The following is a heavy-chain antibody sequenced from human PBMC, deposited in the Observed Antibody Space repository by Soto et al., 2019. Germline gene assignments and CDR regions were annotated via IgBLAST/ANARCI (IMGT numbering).Heavy chain of an antibody. CDR1: GYTFTRYT. CDR2: INPDNGNT. V-gene: IGHV1-3*01. CDR3: ARGIATGQLDP. D-gene: IGHD2-15*01. J-gene: IGHJ5*02. Sequence: GKVSCKASGYTFTRYTMNWVRQAPGQRLEWMGWINPDNGNTKSSQKFQDRVIITRDTSASTAYMDLSSLRSEDTAVYYCARGIATGQLDPWGQGTLVTVSS.